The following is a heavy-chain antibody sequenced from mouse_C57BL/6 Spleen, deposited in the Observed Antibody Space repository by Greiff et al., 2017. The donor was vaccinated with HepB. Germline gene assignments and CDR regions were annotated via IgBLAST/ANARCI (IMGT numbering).Heavy chain of an antibody. CDR2: IYPGSGNT. V-gene: IGHV1-76*01. J-gene: IGHJ3*01. Sequence: QVQLKESGAELVRPGASVKLSCKASGYTFTDYYINWVKQRPGQGLEWIARIYPGSGNTYYNEKFKGKATLTAEKSSSTAYMQLSSLTSEDSAVYFCARDSNYEAWFAYWGQGTLVTVSA. CDR3: ARDSNYEAWFAY. D-gene: IGHD2-5*01. CDR1: GYTFTDYY.